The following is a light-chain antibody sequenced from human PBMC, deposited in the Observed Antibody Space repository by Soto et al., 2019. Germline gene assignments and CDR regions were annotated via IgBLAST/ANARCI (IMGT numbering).Light chain of an antibody. Sequence: EIVLTQSPGTLSLSPGERTTLSCMASQSISSYLAWYQQKPGQGPRLLIYGASSRATGTPDRFSGSGSGTDFTLTINRLEPEDFALYYCQQYGSSPPTFGQGTKVDIK. V-gene: IGKV3-20*01. CDR1: QSISSY. J-gene: IGKJ1*01. CDR3: QQYGSSPPT. CDR2: GAS.